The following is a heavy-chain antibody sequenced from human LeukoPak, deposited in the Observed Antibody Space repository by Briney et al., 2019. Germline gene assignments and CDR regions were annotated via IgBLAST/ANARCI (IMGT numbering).Heavy chain of an antibody. CDR2: IYYSGST. J-gene: IGHJ5*02. CDR1: GGSISSSSYY. CDR3: ARGWGCSGGSCYRPLFDP. V-gene: IGHV4-39*07. Sequence: PSETLSLTCTVSGGSISSSSYYWGWIRQPPGKGLEWIGSIYYSGSTYYNPSLKSRVTISVDTSKNQFSLKLSSVTAADTAVYYCARGWGCSGGSCYRPLFDPWGQGTLVTVSS. D-gene: IGHD2-15*01.